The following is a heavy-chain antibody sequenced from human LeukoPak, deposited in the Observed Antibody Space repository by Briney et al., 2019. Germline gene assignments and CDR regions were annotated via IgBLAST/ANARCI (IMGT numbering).Heavy chain of an antibody. Sequence: PGGSLRLSCAASGFAFSTYGMHWVRQAPGKGLEWVAFLRYDGSNKDYADSVKGRFTISRDNAKNSLYLQMNSLRAEDTAVYYCTREDHSNYNYWGQGTLVTVSS. CDR3: TREDHSNYNY. D-gene: IGHD4-11*01. V-gene: IGHV3-30*02. CDR2: LRYDGSNK. CDR1: GFAFSTYG. J-gene: IGHJ4*02.